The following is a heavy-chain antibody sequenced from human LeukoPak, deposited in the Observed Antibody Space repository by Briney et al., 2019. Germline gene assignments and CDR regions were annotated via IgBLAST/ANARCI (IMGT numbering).Heavy chain of an antibody. CDR1: GYTFIDYY. Sequence: ASVKDSCKASGYTFIDYYMHWVRQAPGQGLAWMGWINPNSGGTNYAQKFQGRVTMTRDMSISPAYMEVSRLTSDDTAVYYCARATIADSSTYYIDYWGLGTLVTVS. CDR3: ARATIADSSTYYIDY. V-gene: IGHV1-2*02. D-gene: IGHD3-22*01. J-gene: IGHJ4*02. CDR2: INPNSGGT.